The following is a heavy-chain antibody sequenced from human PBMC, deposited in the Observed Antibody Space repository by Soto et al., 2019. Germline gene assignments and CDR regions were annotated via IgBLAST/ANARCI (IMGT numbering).Heavy chain of an antibody. CDR1: GFTFSSYS. J-gene: IGHJ6*03. D-gene: IGHD1-26*01. V-gene: IGHV3-48*01. CDR3: AREDSGSGHHFRYDYYMDV. Sequence: EVQLVESGGGLVQPGGSLRLSCAACGFTFSSYSMNWVRQAPGKELEWVSYISSSSSTIYYADSVKGRFTISRDHAKNSLYLQMNSLRAEDTAVYYCAREDSGSGHHFRYDYYMDVWGKGTTVT. CDR2: ISSSSSTI.